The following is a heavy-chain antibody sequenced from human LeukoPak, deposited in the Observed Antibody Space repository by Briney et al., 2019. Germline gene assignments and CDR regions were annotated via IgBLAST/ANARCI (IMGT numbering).Heavy chain of an antibody. J-gene: IGHJ4*02. CDR2: IYHSGST. Sequence: SETLSLTCTVSGYSISSGYYWGWIRQPPGKGLEWIGSIYHSGSTYYNPSLKSRVTISLDTSKNQFSLKLSSVTAADTAMYYCARDLSRDGCIRWGQGTLVTVSS. V-gene: IGHV4-38-2*02. D-gene: IGHD5-24*01. CDR3: ARDLSRDGCIR. CDR1: GYSISSGYY.